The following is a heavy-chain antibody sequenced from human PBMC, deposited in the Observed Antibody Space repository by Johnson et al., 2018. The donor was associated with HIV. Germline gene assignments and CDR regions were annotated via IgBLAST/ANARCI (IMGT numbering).Heavy chain of an antibody. D-gene: IGHD6-13*01. CDR1: GFSVSDSY. V-gene: IGHV3-66*01. CDR3: ARDGESQQLPLGDALDV. Sequence: VQLVESGGGFVQPGGSLRLSCGASGFSVSDSYMNWVRQAPGQGLEWVSVLYSGGNSYYADSVRGRFTISIDTSKNTLYLQMSSLKVEDTALYYCARDGESQQLPLGDALDVWGRGTMVIVSS. J-gene: IGHJ3*01. CDR2: LYSGGNS.